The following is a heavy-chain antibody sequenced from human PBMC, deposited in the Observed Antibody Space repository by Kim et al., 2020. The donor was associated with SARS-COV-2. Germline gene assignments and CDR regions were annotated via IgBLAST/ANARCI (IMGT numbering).Heavy chain of an antibody. CDR3: ARGSGSYFRDYGMDV. V-gene: IGHV3-53*04. J-gene: IGHJ6*02. Sequence: SVKGRFTISRHNSKTTLYLQMNSLRAEDTDVYYCARGSGSYFRDYGMDVWGQGTTVTVSS. D-gene: IGHD1-26*01.